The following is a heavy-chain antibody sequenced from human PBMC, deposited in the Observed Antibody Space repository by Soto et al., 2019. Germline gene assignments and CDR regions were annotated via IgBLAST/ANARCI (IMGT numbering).Heavy chain of an antibody. D-gene: IGHD3-16*01. CDR3: ARARVSLRRGYYYYDGMDV. CDR1: GGSVSSGSYY. J-gene: IGHJ6*02. V-gene: IGHV4-61*01. CDR2: IYYSGST. Sequence: QVQLQESGPGLVKPSETLSLTCTVSGGSVSSGSYYWSWIRQPPGTGLEWLVYIYYSGSTNYNPSLKSRVIRSVDTYKNQFSLKLSSVTAADTAGYYFARARVSLRRGYYYYDGMDVWGQGTTVTVSS.